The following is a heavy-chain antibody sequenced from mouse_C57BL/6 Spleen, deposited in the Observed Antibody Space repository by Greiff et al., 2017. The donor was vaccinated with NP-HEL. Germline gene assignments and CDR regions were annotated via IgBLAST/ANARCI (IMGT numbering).Heavy chain of an antibody. V-gene: IGHV1-74*01. Sequence: QVQLKQPGAELVKPGASVKVSCKASGYTFTSYWMHWVKQRPGQGLEWIGRIHPSDSDTNYNQKFKGKATLTVDKSSSTAYMQLSSLTSEDSAVYYCATGYDYERDSYWGQGTLVTVSA. CDR1: GYTFTSYW. D-gene: IGHD2-4*01. CDR2: IHPSDSDT. J-gene: IGHJ3*01. CDR3: ATGYDYERDSY.